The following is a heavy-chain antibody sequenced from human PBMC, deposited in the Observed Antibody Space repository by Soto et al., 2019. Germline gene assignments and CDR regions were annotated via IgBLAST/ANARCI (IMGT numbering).Heavy chain of an antibody. CDR3: ASEPLCSGKCSDNYFDP. CDR1: GYPLNYYP. Sequence: QVQLVQSGAEVKKPGASVKISCKASGYPLNYYPIHWVRQAPGQRLEWVGWINIGNGNTQYSQKFQGRVTITTDTAASTAYMELRSLTSDDTAVYYRASEPLCSGKCSDNYFDPWGKGTLVTVSS. D-gene: IGHD2-15*01. CDR2: INIGNGNT. J-gene: IGHJ5*02. V-gene: IGHV1-3*04.